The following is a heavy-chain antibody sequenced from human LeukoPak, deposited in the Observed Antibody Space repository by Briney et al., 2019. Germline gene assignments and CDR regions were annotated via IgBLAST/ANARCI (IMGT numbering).Heavy chain of an antibody. J-gene: IGHJ6*04. Sequence: GGSLRLSCAASGFTFSSYEMKWVRQAPGKGLEWVSYISSSGSTVYYADSVKGRFTISRDNAKNSLYLQVNSLRAEDTAVYYCATPLKLPPGYYGMDVWGKGTTVTVPS. CDR3: ATPLKLPPGYYGMDV. CDR2: ISSSGSTV. V-gene: IGHV3-48*03. D-gene: IGHD2-15*01. CDR1: GFTFSSYE.